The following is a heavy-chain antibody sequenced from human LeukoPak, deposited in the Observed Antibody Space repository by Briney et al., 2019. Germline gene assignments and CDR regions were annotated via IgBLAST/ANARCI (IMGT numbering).Heavy chain of an antibody. CDR1: GGSISSYY. V-gene: IGHV4-59*08. CDR2: IYYSGST. D-gene: IGHD4-17*01. J-gene: IGHJ4*02. Sequence: SETLSLTCTVSGGSISSYYWSWIRQPPGKGLEWIGYIYYSGSTNYNPSPKSRVTISVDTSKNQFSLKLSSVTAADTAVYYCARGLDGDYFDYWGQGTLVTVSS. CDR3: ARGLDGDYFDY.